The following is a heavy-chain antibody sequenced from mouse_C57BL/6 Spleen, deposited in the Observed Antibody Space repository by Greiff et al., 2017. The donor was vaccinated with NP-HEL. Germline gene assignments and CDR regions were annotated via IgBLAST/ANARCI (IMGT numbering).Heavy chain of an antibody. CDR2: INPSSGYT. CDR1: GYTFTSYW. CDR3: ARAYYDVDYYAMDY. Sequence: QVQLKESGAELAKPGASVKLSCKASGYTFTSYWMHWVKQKPGQGLEWIGYINPSSGYTKYNQKFKDKATLTADKSSSTAYMQLSSLTYEDSAVYYCARAYYDVDYYAMDYWGQGTSVTVSS. V-gene: IGHV1-7*01. J-gene: IGHJ4*01. D-gene: IGHD2-4*01.